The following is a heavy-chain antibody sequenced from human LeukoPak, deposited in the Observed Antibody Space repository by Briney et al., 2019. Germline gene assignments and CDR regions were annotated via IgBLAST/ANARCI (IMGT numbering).Heavy chain of an antibody. D-gene: IGHD3-3*01. J-gene: IGHJ4*02. CDR2: ISSSGSTI. CDR3: VRDDYDFWSGYQRYFEF. Sequence: KTGGSLRLSCAASGFTFSDYYMSWIRQAPGKGLEWVSYISSSGSTIYYADSVKGRFTISRDSVKNSLYLQMTSVRADDTAMYYCVRDDYDFWSGYQRYFEFWGQGTLVTVSS. V-gene: IGHV3-11*04. CDR1: GFTFSDYY.